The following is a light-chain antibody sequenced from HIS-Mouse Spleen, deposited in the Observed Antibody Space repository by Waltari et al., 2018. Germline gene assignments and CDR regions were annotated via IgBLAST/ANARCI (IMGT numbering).Light chain of an antibody. Sequence: SYVLTQPPSVSVAPRKTARITCGGNNIGSKSVHGYQQRPGQAPVLVVYDDSDRPSGMPERFSGSNSGNPATLTISRVEAGDEADYYCQVWDSSSDHRVFGGGTKLTVL. CDR1: NIGSKS. V-gene: IGLV3-21*03. CDR2: DDS. CDR3: QVWDSSSDHRV. J-gene: IGLJ2*01.